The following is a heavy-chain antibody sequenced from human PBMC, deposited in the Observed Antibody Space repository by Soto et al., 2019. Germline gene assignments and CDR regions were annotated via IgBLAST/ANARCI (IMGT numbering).Heavy chain of an antibody. CDR3: ARHYSSGSRNWFDP. Sequence: PSETLSLTGSVSGGSINSSSYFWGWVRQPPGKGLEWIGSIYYSGSTYYNPSLRSRVTISVDTSKNQLSLKLSSVAAADTAVFYCARHYSSGSRNWFDPWGQGTLVTVSS. V-gene: IGHV4-39*01. CDR2: IYYSGST. D-gene: IGHD6-19*01. J-gene: IGHJ5*02. CDR1: GGSINSSSYF.